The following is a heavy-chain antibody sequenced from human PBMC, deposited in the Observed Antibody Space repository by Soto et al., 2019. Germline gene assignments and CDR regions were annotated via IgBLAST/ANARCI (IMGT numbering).Heavy chain of an antibody. CDR2: INAGNGNT. D-gene: IGHD5-18*01. J-gene: IGHJ6*02. V-gene: IGHV1-18*01. Sequence: RASVKVSCKASGYTFTSYGIRWVRQAPGQGLEWTGWINAGNGNTKYAEKLQGRVTITRDTSASTAYLELSSLRSEDTAVYYCARRRSYGAGYYYYYYGMDVWGQGTTVTVSS. CDR3: ARRRSYGAGYYYYYYGMDV. CDR1: GYTFTSYG.